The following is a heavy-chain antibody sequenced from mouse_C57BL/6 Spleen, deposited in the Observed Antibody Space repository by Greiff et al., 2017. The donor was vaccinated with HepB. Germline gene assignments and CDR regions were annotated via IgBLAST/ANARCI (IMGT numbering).Heavy chain of an antibody. J-gene: IGHJ2*01. V-gene: IGHV5-17*01. CDR3: ARAMEYYYGSSPYY. D-gene: IGHD1-1*01. Sequence: DVMLVESGGGLVKPGGSLKLSCAASGFTFSDYGMHWVRQAPEKGLEWVAYISSGSSTIYYADTMKGLFTISRDNAKKTLYLQLTSLSSEDTAMYYWARAMEYYYGSSPYYWGQGTTLTVSS. CDR1: GFTFSDYG. CDR2: ISSGSSTI.